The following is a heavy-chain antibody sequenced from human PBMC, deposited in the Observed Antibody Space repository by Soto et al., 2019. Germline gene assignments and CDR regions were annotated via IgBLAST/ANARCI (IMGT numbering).Heavy chain of an antibody. D-gene: IGHD3-9*01. V-gene: IGHV3-33*01. J-gene: IGHJ4*02. CDR1: GFTFSSYG. CDR2: IWYDGSNK. Sequence: GGSLRLSCAASGFTFSSYGMHWVRQAPGKGLEWVAVIWYDGSNKYYADSVKGRFTISRDNSKNTLYLQMNSLRAEDTAVYYCARDRSTPDILTGIDDYWGQGTLVTVSS. CDR3: ARDRSTPDILTGIDDY.